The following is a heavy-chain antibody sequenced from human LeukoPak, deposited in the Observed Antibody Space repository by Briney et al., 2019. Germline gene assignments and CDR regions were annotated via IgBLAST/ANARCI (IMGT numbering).Heavy chain of an antibody. CDR3: AKVEMTTSPGGIDY. CDR2: IRYDGSNK. D-gene: IGHD5-24*01. J-gene: IGHJ4*02. V-gene: IGHV3-30*02. Sequence: PGGSLRLSCAASVFTFSNYGMHWVRQAPGKGLEWVTFIRYDGSNKYYADSVKGRFAISRDNSKNTLYLQMNGLRVEDTAMYYCAKVEMTTSPGGIDYWGQGTLVTVSS. CDR1: VFTFSNYG.